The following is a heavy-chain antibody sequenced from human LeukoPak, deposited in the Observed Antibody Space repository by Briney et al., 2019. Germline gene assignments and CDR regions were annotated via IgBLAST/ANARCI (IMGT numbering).Heavy chain of an antibody. CDR3: AREERGYCSGGSCSSWFDP. V-gene: IGHV4-59*01. Sequence: PSETLSLTCTVSGGSIGTYYWSWIRQPPGKGLEWIGYIYYSGSTNYNPSLKSRVTISVDTSKNQFPLKLSSVTAADTAVYYCAREERGYCSGGSCSSWFDPWGQGTLVTVSS. CDR1: GGSIGTYY. D-gene: IGHD2-15*01. J-gene: IGHJ5*02. CDR2: IYYSGST.